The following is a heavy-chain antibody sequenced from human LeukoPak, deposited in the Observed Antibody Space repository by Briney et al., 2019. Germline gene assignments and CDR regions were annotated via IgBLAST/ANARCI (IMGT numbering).Heavy chain of an antibody. CDR2: ISGSGGST. Sequence: GGSLRLSCVASGFTFSSYAMSWVRQAPGKGLEWVSGISGSGGSTDYADSVKGRFTISRDNAKKSVYLQMNSLRAEDTAVYYCARDPASPVPFDSWGQGTLVTVSS. J-gene: IGHJ4*02. CDR3: ARDPASPVPFDS. CDR1: GFTFSSYA. V-gene: IGHV3-23*01.